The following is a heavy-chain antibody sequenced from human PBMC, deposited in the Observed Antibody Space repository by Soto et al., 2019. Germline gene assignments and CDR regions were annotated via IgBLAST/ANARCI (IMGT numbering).Heavy chain of an antibody. CDR1: GYTFSSGYY. CDR2: IYHNGRT. D-gene: IGHD2-8*02. Sequence: SGTLCLTCAVSGYTFSSGYYCGWVQQPPGQGPEWIGTIYHNGRTYYNPSLNSRVTMSVDTSKNQFSLRLSSVTAADTAVYSCVRLAICTGTSDCGIDYWGQGTLVTVSS. CDR3: VRLAICTGTSDCGIDY. J-gene: IGHJ4*02. V-gene: IGHV4-38-2*01.